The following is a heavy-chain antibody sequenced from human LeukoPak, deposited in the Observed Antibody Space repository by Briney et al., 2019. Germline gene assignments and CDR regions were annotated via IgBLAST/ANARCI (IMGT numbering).Heavy chain of an antibody. CDR2: INKDGSEK. Sequence: GGSLRLSCAASGFTFTNYWMTWVRQAPGKGLEWVANINKDGSEKQYVDSVKGRFTISRDNPKNSVYLQMSSLRVKDSAVYYCARDPVQDFDFWGQGIMVTVSS. CDR3: ARDPVQDFDF. CDR1: GFTFTNYW. V-gene: IGHV3-7*01. J-gene: IGHJ4*02.